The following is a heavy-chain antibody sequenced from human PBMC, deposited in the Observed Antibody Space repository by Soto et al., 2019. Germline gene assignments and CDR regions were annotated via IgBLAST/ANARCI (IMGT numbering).Heavy chain of an antibody. CDR2: ISSSSSYI. V-gene: IGHV3-21*01. CDR1: GFTFSSYS. J-gene: IGHJ4*02. Sequence: VQLVESGGGLVKPGGSLRLSCAASGFTFSSYSMNWVRQAPGKGLEWVSSISSSSSYIYYADSVKGRFTISRDNAKNSLYLQMNSLRAEDTAVYYCSSGAYYYDSSGYYYYWGQGTLVTVSS. CDR3: SSGAYYYDSSGYYYY. D-gene: IGHD3-22*01.